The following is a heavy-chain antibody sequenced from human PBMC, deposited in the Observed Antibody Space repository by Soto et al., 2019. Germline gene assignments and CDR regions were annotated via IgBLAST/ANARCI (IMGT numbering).Heavy chain of an antibody. Sequence: PGGSLRLSCAASGFTFSSYGMHWVRQAPGKGLEWVAVIWYDGSNKYYADSVKGRFTISRDNSKNTLYLQMNSLRAEDTAVYYCARHHPPGIQLGTFDYWGQGTLVTVSS. CDR3: ARHHPPGIQLGTFDY. CDR1: GFTFSSYG. J-gene: IGHJ4*02. D-gene: IGHD5-18*01. V-gene: IGHV3-33*01. CDR2: IWYDGSNK.